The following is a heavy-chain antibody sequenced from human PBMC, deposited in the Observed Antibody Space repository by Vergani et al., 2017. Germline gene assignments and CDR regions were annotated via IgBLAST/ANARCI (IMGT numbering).Heavy chain of an antibody. CDR3: ARGRLERRYCSGGSCYPNWYFDL. CDR1: GGSFSGYY. CDR2: INHSGST. D-gene: IGHD2-15*01. Sequence: QVQLQESGPGLLKPSETLSLTCAVYGGSFSGYYWSWIRQPPGKGLEWIGEINHSGSTNYNPSLKSRVTISVDTSKNQFSLKLSSVTAADTAVYYCARGRLERRYCSGGSCYPNWYFDLWGRGTLVTVSS. J-gene: IGHJ2*01. V-gene: IGHV4-34*01.